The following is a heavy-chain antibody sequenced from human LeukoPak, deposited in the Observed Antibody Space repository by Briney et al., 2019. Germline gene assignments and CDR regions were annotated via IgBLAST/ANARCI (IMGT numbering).Heavy chain of an antibody. V-gene: IGHV1-18*01. D-gene: IGHD6-13*01. J-gene: IGHJ4*02. CDR2: ISAYNGNT. CDR1: GYTFTSYG. CDR3: ACTGYSSSYDY. Sequence: ASVTVSFKASGYTFTSYGISWVRQAPGQGLEWMGWISAYNGNTNYAQKFQGRVTITADESTSTAYMELSSLRSEDTAVYYCACTGYSSSYDYWGQGTLVTVSS.